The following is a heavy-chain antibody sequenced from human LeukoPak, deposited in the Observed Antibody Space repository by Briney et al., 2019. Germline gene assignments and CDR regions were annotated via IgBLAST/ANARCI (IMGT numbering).Heavy chain of an antibody. Sequence: SAETLSLTCNVSGGSIGSYYWSWIRQSPGKGLEWIGYLYYSGSTDYNPSLKSRVTISVDTPKNQFSLNLSSVTAADTAVYYCARHREDYYYYGMDVWGQGTTATVSS. V-gene: IGHV4-59*08. CDR2: LYYSGST. CDR3: ARHREDYYYYGMDV. J-gene: IGHJ6*02. CDR1: GGSIGSYY.